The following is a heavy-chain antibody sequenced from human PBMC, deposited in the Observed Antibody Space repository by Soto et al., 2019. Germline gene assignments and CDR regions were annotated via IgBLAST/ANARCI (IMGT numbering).Heavy chain of an antibody. D-gene: IGHD1-7*01. CDR2: IYHSGYT. V-gene: IGHV4-30-2*01. CDR1: GGSISSGGYA. CDR3: ARDSLTGNYFDP. Sequence: QMRPQESGSGLVKPSQTLSLTCAVSGGSISSGGYAWNWIRQPPGKGLEWIGYIYHSGYTSYNPSLKNRVTISVDKSKNQFSLTLSFVTAADTAVYYCARDSLTGNYFDPWGQGTLVTVSS. J-gene: IGHJ5*02.